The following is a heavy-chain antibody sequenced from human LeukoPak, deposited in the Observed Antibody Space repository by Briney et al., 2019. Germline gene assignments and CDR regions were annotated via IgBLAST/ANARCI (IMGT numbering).Heavy chain of an antibody. CDR2: INPSGGST. V-gene: IGHV1-46*01. CDR3: ARPRGRGQQGAFDI. CDR1: GYTFTSYY. D-gene: IGHD2-15*01. Sequence: ASVKVSCKASGYTFTSYYMHWVRQAPGQGLEWMGIINPSGGSTSYAQKFQGRVTMTRDTSISTAYMELSRLRSDDTAVYYCARPRGRGQQGAFDIWGQGTMVTVSS. J-gene: IGHJ3*02.